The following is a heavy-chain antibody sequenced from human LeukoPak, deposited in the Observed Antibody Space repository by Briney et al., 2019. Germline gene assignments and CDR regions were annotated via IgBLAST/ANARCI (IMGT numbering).Heavy chain of an antibody. V-gene: IGHV3-74*01. D-gene: IGHD3-22*01. Sequence: GGSLRLSCAASGFTFSSYWMHWVRQAPGKGLVWVSRIKSDGSTRYADSVKGRFTISRDNAKNTVSLQMNSLRAEDTGVYYCARDPSEIGGYYTEYVRHWGQGTLVTVSP. J-gene: IGHJ1*01. CDR3: ARDPSEIGGYYTEYVRH. CDR2: IKSDGST. CDR1: GFTFSSYW.